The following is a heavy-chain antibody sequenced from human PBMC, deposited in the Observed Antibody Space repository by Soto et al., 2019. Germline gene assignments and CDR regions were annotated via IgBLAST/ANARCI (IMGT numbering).Heavy chain of an antibody. CDR3: TRGPRSTSTGTGAF. CDR2: INDDGSST. D-gene: IGHD1-1*01. CDR1: GFTFSMYW. Sequence: PGGSLRLSCAASGFTFSMYWMHWVRQVPGKGPEWVSRINDDGSSTNYADSVKGRFTISRDNAKNTLYLQMNALRAEDTAVYYCTRGPRSTSTGTGAFWGQGTLVTSPQ. V-gene: IGHV3-74*01. J-gene: IGHJ4*02.